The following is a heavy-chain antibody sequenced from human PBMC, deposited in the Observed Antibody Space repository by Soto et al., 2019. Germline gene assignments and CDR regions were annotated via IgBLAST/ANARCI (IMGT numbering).Heavy chain of an antibody. CDR2: INDGNGNT. CDR1: GYTFTSYA. J-gene: IGHJ4*02. V-gene: IGHV1-3*05. CDR3: ARGITLPTPLDY. D-gene: IGHD1-20*01. Sequence: QVQLVQSGAEEKKPGASVKVSCKASGYTFTSYAMHWVRQAPGQRLEWMGWINDGNGNTKYSQKFQGRVTITRDTSASTAYMELSSLRSEDTAVYYCARGITLPTPLDYWGQGTLVTVSS.